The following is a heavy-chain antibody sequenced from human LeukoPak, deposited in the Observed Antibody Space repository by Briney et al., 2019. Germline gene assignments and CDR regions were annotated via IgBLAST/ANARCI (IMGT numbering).Heavy chain of an antibody. Sequence: GGSLRLSCAASGFTFSSYAMSWFRQAPGKGLEWVSLISATGGNTYYADSVKGRFTISRDNSKNTLYLHMNSLRAEDTAIYYCSSSVFYSSGWYGGYWGQGTLVTVSS. D-gene: IGHD6-19*01. CDR3: SSSVFYSSGWYGGY. CDR2: ISATGGNT. CDR1: GFTFSSYA. V-gene: IGHV3-23*01. J-gene: IGHJ4*02.